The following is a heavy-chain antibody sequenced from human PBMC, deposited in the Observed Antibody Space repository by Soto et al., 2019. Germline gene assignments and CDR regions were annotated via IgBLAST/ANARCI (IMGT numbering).Heavy chain of an antibody. CDR2: ISAYNGNT. J-gene: IGHJ4*02. CDR3: ARDYYCSSTSCRLAARAI. V-gene: IGHV1-18*01. Sequence: ASVKVSCKASGYTFTSYGISWGRQAPGQGLEWMGWISAYNGNTNYAQKLQGRVTMTTDTSTSTAYMELRSLRSDDTAVYYCARDYYCSSTSCRLAARAIWGQGTLVTVSS. CDR1: GYTFTSYG. D-gene: IGHD2-2*01.